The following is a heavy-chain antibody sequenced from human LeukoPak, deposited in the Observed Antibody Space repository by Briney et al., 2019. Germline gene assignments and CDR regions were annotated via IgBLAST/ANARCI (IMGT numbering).Heavy chain of an antibody. J-gene: IGHJ3*02. Sequence: ASVKVSCKASGYTYTTYAMHWVRQATGQRLEWMGWINAGNGNTKYSQKFQGRVTITRDTSASTAYMELSSLRSEDTAVYYCASRREYCSTTSCSATFDIWGQGTMVTVSS. CDR2: INAGNGNT. CDR1: GYTYTTYA. V-gene: IGHV1-3*01. CDR3: ASRREYCSTTSCSATFDI. D-gene: IGHD2-2*01.